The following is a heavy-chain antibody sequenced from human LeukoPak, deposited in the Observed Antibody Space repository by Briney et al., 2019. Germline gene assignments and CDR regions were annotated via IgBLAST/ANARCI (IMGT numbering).Heavy chain of an antibody. Sequence: PGGSLRLSCAASGLTFSSYAMSWVRQAPGKGLEWVSVITGSGGNTYCADSVKGRFTISKDNSKNTVYLQMSSLRVDDTAVYYCAKAASSSWPSYYYGMDVWGQGTTVTVSS. CDR3: AKAASSSWPSYYYGMDV. D-gene: IGHD6-13*01. J-gene: IGHJ6*02. CDR2: ITGSGGNT. V-gene: IGHV3-23*01. CDR1: GLTFSSYA.